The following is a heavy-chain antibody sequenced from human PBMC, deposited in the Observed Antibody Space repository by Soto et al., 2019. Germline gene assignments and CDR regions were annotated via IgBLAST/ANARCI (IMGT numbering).Heavy chain of an antibody. Sequence: ASVKVSCKASGYTFTGYYMHWVRQAPGQGLEWMGWINPNSGGTNYAQKFQGRVTMTRDTSISTAYMELSRLRSDDTAVYYCARAPFSYYYDSSSYYYGMDVWGQGTTVTSP. CDR3: ARAPFSYYYDSSSYYYGMDV. J-gene: IGHJ6*02. D-gene: IGHD3-22*01. CDR1: GYTFTGYY. CDR2: INPNSGGT. V-gene: IGHV1-2*02.